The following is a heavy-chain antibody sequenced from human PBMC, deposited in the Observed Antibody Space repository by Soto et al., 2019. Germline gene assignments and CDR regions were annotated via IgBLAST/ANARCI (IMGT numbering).Heavy chain of an antibody. CDR3: ARGHSSSSWYYYYGMDV. D-gene: IGHD6-6*01. Sequence: GASVKVSCKASGYTFTGYNMHGLRQVPGQGLEWMGWINPNSGGTNYAQKFQGWVTMTRDTSISTAYMELSRLRSDDTAVYYCARGHSSSSWYYYYGMDVWGQGTTVTVSS. V-gene: IGHV1-2*04. J-gene: IGHJ6*02. CDR1: GYTFTGYN. CDR2: INPNSGGT.